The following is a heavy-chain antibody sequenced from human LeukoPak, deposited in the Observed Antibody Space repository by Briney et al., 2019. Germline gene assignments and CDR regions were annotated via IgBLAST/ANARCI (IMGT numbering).Heavy chain of an antibody. CDR1: GGTFSSYA. CDR3: ARDLGRVEGSSGYYYMDY. V-gene: IGHV1-69*13. Sequence: SVKVSCKASGGTFSSYAISWVRQAPGQGLEWMGGIIPISETTTYAQRFQGRVTITADESTSTVYMELSSLRSEDTAVYYCARDLGRVEGSSGYYYMDYWGQGTLVTVSS. J-gene: IGHJ4*02. CDR2: IIPISETT. D-gene: IGHD3-22*01.